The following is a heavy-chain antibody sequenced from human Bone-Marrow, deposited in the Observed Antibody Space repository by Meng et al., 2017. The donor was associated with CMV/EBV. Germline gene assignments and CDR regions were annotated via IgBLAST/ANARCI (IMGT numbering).Heavy chain of an antibody. CDR2: ISYDGSNK. CDR1: GFTFSSYA. V-gene: IGHV3-30*04. J-gene: IGHJ4*02. D-gene: IGHD6-19*01. CDR3: ASDMAVADY. Sequence: LSLTCAASGFTFSSYAMHWVRQAPGKGLEWVAVISYDGSNKYYADSVKGRFTISRDNSKNTLYLQMNSLRAEDTAVYYCASDMAVADYWGQGTLVTVSS.